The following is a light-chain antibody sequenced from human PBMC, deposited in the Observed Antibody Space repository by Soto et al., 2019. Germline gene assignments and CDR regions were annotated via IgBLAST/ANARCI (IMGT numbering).Light chain of an antibody. J-gene: IGKJ4*01. V-gene: IGKV1-33*01. CDR3: QKYDTLPLT. CDR2: DAS. Sequence: DIQMTQSPSSLSASVGDRVTITCQASQYISNYLNCYQQKPGKAPKLLIYDASNLETGVPSRFSGSGSGTDFTFTISSLQAEYIAKYYCQKYDTLPLTFGGGTKLEIK. CDR1: QYISNY.